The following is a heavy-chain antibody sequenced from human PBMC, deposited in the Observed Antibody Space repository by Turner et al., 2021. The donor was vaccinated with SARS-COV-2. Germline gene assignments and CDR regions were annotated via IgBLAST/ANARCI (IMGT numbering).Heavy chain of an antibody. CDR3: ARLPVGYYGSGSYYHYGMDV. CDR1: FGSISSSSNY. J-gene: IGHJ6*02. Sequence: HLPLQESGPGLVKPSETLSLTCVVSFGSISSSSNYWGWIRHPPGKGLEWIGSIYYSGSTYYNTSLKSRVTISVDTSKNQFSLKLSAVTAADTAVYYCARLPVGYYGSGSYYHYGMDVWGQGTTVTVSS. V-gene: IGHV4-39*01. CDR2: IYYSGST. D-gene: IGHD3-10*01.